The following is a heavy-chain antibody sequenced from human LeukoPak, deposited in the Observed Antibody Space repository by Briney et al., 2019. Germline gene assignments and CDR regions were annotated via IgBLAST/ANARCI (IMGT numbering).Heavy chain of an antibody. V-gene: IGHV1-69*05. D-gene: IGHD2-15*01. Sequence: ASVKVSCKASGYTFTSYGISWVRQAPGQGLEWMGRIIPIFGTANYAQKFQGRVTITTDESTSTAYMELSSLRSEDTAVYYCARDRPRWPFDPWGQGTLVTVSS. J-gene: IGHJ5*02. CDR1: GYTFTSYG. CDR2: IIPIFGTA. CDR3: ARDRPRWPFDP.